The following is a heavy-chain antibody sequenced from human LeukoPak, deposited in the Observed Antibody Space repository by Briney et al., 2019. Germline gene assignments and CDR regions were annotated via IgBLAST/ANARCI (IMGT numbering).Heavy chain of an antibody. CDR1: GFTFSSYG. CDR3: ARGTWELRRGDY. CDR2: IRYDGSNK. D-gene: IGHD1-26*01. J-gene: IGHJ4*02. V-gene: IGHV3-30*02. Sequence: GGSLRLSCAASGFTFSSYGMHWVRQAPGKGLEWVAFIRYDGSNKYYADSVKGRFTISRDNSKNTLYLQMNSLRAEDTAVYYCARGTWELRRGDYWGQGTLVTVSS.